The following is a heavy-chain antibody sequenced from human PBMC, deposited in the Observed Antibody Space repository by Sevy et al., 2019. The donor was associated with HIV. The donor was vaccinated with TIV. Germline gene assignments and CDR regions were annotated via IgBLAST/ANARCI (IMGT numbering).Heavy chain of an antibody. D-gene: IGHD3-3*01. V-gene: IGHV3-15*01. J-gene: IGHJ6*02. CDR2: IKSKTDGGTT. Sequence: GGSLRLSCAASGFTFSNAWMSWVRQAPGKGLEWVGRIKSKTDGGTTDYAAPVKGRFTISRDDSKNTLYLQMNSLKTEDTAVYYCTTDPLYYDFWRVYCGMDVWGQGTTVTVSS. CDR3: TTDPLYYDFWRVYCGMDV. CDR1: GFTFSNAW.